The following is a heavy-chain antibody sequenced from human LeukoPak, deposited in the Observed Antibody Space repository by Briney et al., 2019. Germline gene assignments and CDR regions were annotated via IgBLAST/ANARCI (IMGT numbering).Heavy chain of an antibody. V-gene: IGHV3-23*01. D-gene: IGHD5-18*01. CDR2: ISGSGGST. J-gene: IGHJ5*02. CDR1: GFTFRNYA. Sequence: GGSLRLSCAASGFTFRNYAMSWVRQAPGKGLEWVSAISGSGGSTYYADSVKGRFTISRDNSKNTLYLQMNSLRAEDTAVYYCAKAVDTATWYNWFDPWGQGTLVTVSS. CDR3: AKAVDTATWYNWFDP.